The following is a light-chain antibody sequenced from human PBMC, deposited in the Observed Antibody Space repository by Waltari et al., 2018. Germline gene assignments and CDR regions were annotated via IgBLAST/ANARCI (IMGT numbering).Light chain of an antibody. CDR2: DAS. CDR1: QSVSSY. V-gene: IGKV3-11*01. CDR3: QQRSNWPRFT. Sequence: EIVLTQYPATLSLSPGERATHSCRASQSVSSYLAWYQQKPGQAPRLLIYDASNRATGIPARFSGSGSGTDFTLTISSLEPEDFAVYYCQQRSNWPRFTFGPGTKVDIK. J-gene: IGKJ3*01.